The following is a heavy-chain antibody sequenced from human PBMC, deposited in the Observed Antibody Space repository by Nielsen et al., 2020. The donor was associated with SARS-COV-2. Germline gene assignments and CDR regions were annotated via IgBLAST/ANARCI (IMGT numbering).Heavy chain of an antibody. CDR2: ISRSYTYI. CDR1: GFTFSSYG. Sequence: GGSLRLSCAASGFTFSSYGMHWVRQAPGKGLEWVSSISRSYTYISYADSVKGRFTISRDNPKNSLYLQMNSLRAEDTAVYYCAREDDSSGYTYGMDVWGQGTTVAVSS. D-gene: IGHD3-22*01. CDR3: AREDDSSGYTYGMDV. J-gene: IGHJ6*02. V-gene: IGHV3-21*01.